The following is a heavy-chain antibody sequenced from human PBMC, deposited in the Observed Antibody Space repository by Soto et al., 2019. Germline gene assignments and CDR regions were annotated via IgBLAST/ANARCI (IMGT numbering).Heavy chain of an antibody. CDR1: GGSISSYY. CDR3: ARARLSRSWWFDP. V-gene: IGHV4-59*01. D-gene: IGHD3-10*01. Sequence: QVQLQESGPGLVKPSETLSLTCTVSGGSISSYYWSWIRQPPGKGLEWIGYIYYSGRTNYNPSLMSRVTISVDTSKNQCSLTLSSVTAADTAVYYCARARLSRSWWFDPWGQGTLVTVSS. J-gene: IGHJ5*02. CDR2: IYYSGRT.